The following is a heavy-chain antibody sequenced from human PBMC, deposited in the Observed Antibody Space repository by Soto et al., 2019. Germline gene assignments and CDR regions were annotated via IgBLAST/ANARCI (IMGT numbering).Heavy chain of an antibody. CDR3: ARADTRGYDFWSGYPAYGMDV. J-gene: IGHJ6*02. CDR2: ISAYNGNT. Sequence: GASVKVSCKASGYTFTCYGISWVRQAPGQGLEWMGWISAYNGNTNYAQKLQGRATMTTDTSTSTAYMELRSLRSDDTAVYYCARADTRGYDFWSGYPAYGMDVWGQGTTVTVSS. D-gene: IGHD3-3*01. CDR1: GYTFTCYG. V-gene: IGHV1-18*01.